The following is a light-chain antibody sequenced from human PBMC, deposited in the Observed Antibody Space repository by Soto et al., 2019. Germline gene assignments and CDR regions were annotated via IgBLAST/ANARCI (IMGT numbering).Light chain of an antibody. V-gene: IGKV1-5*03. J-gene: IGKJ3*01. CDR3: PQYNSFQLT. Sequence: DIQMTQSPSTLSASVGDRVTITCRASQFMSVWLAWYQQKPGTAPKLLIYKASSLESGVPTRFSGSGSGTEFTLTISSLQPDDSATYYCPQYNSFQLTFGPGTKVDIK. CDR2: KAS. CDR1: QFMSVW.